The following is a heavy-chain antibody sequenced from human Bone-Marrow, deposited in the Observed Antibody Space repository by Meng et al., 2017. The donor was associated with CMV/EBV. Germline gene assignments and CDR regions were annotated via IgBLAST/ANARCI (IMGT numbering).Heavy chain of an antibody. J-gene: IGHJ4*02. D-gene: IGHD3-16*01. CDR2: MNPNSGNT. CDR1: GYTFTSYD. CDR3: ARDAPGAFSFQDY. V-gene: IGHV1-8*03. Sequence: ASVKVSCKASGYTFTSYDINWVRQATGQGLEWMGWMNPNSGNTGYAQKFQGRVKLTADTSTRTAYMELRSLRPEDTAVYFCARDAPGAFSFQDYWGQGTLDTVSS.